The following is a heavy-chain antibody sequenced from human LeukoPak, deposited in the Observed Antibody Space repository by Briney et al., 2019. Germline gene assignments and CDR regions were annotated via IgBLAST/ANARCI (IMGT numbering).Heavy chain of an antibody. V-gene: IGHV4-30-4*08. J-gene: IGHJ4*02. D-gene: IGHD3-16*01. Sequence: PSQTLSLNCTVSGGSISSGGYYWSWIRQHPGKGLEWIGYIYYSGSTYYNPSLKSRVTISVDTSKNQFSLKLSSVTAADTAVYYCARDDPDGANDYWGQGTLVTVSS. CDR3: ARDDPDGANDY. CDR2: IYYSGST. CDR1: GGSISSGGYY.